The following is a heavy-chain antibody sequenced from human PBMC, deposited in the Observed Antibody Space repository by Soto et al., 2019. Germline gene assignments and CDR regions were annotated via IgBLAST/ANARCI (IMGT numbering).Heavy chain of an antibody. Sequence: SVKVSCKASGGTFSIYAISWVRQAPGQGLEWMGGIIPIFGTANYAQKFQGRVTITADKSTSTAYMELSSLRSEDTAVYYCARSQLERRFYYYYGMDVWGQGTTVTVSS. CDR1: GGTFSIYA. V-gene: IGHV1-69*06. CDR3: ARSQLERRFYYYYGMDV. J-gene: IGHJ6*02. D-gene: IGHD1-1*01. CDR2: IIPIFGTA.